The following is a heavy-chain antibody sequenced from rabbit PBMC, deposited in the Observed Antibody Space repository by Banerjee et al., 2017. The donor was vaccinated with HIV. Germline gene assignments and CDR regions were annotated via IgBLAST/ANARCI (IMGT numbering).Heavy chain of an antibody. CDR3: ARVRYAGYAGYAPWYFNL. CDR1: GFSFSSSYY. D-gene: IGHD7-1*01. Sequence: QSLEESGGDLVKPGASLTLTCTASGFSFSSSYYMCWVRQAPGKGLEWIACIYAGSSGSTYYASWAKGRFTISKTSSTTVTLQMTSLTAADTATYFCARVRYAGYAGYAPWYFNLWGQGTLVTVS. V-gene: IGHV1S40*01. J-gene: IGHJ4*01. CDR2: IYAGSSGST.